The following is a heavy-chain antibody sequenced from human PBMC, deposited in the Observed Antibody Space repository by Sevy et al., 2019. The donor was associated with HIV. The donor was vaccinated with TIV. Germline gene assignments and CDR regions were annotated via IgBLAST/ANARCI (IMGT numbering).Heavy chain of an antibody. J-gene: IGHJ4*02. V-gene: IGHV4-30-4*01. CDR1: GGSISSGDYY. D-gene: IGHD3-10*01. Sequence: SETVSLTCTVSGGSISSGDYYWSWIRQPPGQGLEWIGYIYYSGSTYYNPSLKSRVTISVDTSKNQFSLKLSSVTAADTAVYYCARDSGSGSYSDYWGQGTLVTVSS. CDR2: IYYSGST. CDR3: ARDSGSGSYSDY.